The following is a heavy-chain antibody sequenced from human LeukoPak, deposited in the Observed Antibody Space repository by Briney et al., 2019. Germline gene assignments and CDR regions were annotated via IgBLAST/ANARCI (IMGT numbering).Heavy chain of an antibody. CDR3: AKDRNTMIKARWYFDY. D-gene: IGHD3-22*01. CDR2: ISGSGGST. V-gene: IGHV3-23*01. CDR1: GFTFSSYA. J-gene: IGHJ4*02. Sequence: GGSLRLSCAASGFTFSSYAMSWVRQAPGKGLEWVSAISGSGGSTYYADSVKGRFTISRDNSKNTLYLQMNSLRAEDTAVYYCAKDRNTMIKARWYFDYWGQGTLVTVSS.